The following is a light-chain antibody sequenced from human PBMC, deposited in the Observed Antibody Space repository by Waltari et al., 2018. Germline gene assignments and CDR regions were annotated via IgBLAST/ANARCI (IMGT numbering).Light chain of an antibody. Sequence: QSVLTQPPSVSAAPGQRVTISCSGGRSNIGNNYVSWYRQFPGTAPKLLLYEDTARPAGLAGRFSGSKSGTSATLDITGLQAGDEADYYCGTWDSSLSGAVFGGGTHLTVL. V-gene: IGLV1-51*02. CDR3: GTWDSSLSGAV. J-gene: IGLJ7*01. CDR1: RSNIGNNY. CDR2: EDT.